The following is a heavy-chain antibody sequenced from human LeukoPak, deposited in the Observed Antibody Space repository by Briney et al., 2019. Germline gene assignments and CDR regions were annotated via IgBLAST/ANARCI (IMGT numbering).Heavy chain of an antibody. J-gene: IGHJ4*02. CDR1: GGSFSGYY. D-gene: IGHD2-2*01. V-gene: IGHV4-34*01. CDR2: INHSGST. CDR3: ARVSTSRDY. Sequence: SETLSLTCAVYGGSFSGYYWSWIRQPPGEGLEWIGEINHSGSTNYNPSLKSRVTISVDTSKNQFSLKLSSVTAADTAVYYCARVSTSRDYWGQGTLVTVSS.